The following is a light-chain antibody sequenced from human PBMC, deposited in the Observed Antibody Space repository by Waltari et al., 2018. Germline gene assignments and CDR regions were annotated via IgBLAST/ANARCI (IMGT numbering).Light chain of an antibody. CDR1: SSNRGRSY. CDR2: RNN. V-gene: IGLV1-47*01. CDR3: EAWDDSLSVLV. Sequence: QSVLTQPPSASGTPGQRVTISCSGSSSNRGRSYGSWYQQVPGTAPKLLIYRNNQRPSGVPDRFSGSKSGTSASLAISGLRSEDEADYYCEAWDDSLSVLVFGGGTKVTVL. J-gene: IGLJ3*02.